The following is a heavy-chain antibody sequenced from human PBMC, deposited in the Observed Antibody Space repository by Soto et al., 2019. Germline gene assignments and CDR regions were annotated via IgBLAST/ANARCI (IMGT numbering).Heavy chain of an antibody. V-gene: IGHV1-69*06. J-gene: IGHJ4*02. D-gene: IGHD3-22*01. CDR1: GGTFSSYA. CDR2: IIPIFGTA. CDR3: AREGLSDDSSGYYYGGFDY. Sequence: QVQLVQSGAEVKKPGSSVKVSCTASGGTFSSYAISWVRQAPGQGLEWMGGIIPIFGTANYAQKFQGRVTITADKSTSTAYMELSSLRSEDTAVYYCAREGLSDDSSGYYYGGFDYWGQGTLVTVSS.